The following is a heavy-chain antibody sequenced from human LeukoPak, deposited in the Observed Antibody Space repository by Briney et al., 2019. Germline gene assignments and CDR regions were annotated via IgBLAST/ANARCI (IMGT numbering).Heavy chain of an antibody. D-gene: IGHD1-1*01. V-gene: IGHV3-49*03. CDR2: IRSSIYGGTP. CDR3: SREWGNGNDLRPDS. CDR1: GFTFREFA. J-gene: IGHJ4*02. Sequence: GRSLRLSCPSSGFTFREFAVSWFRQAPGKGLEWIGFIRSSIYGGTPKAAASVKGRFIFSRDDSKGVAYLRMNSLKTDDTAVYYCSREWGNGNDLRPDSWGQGTLVTVSS.